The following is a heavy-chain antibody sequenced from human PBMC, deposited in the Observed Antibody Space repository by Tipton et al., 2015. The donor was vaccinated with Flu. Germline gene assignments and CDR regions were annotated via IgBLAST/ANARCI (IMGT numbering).Heavy chain of an antibody. J-gene: IGHJ4*02. V-gene: IGHV1-2*02. CDR3: ARVGYVSGWALDY. D-gene: IGHD6-19*01. CDR1: GYTFTGHY. CDR2: INSNSGGT. Sequence: QLVQSGAEVKKPGASVKVFCKASGYTFTGHYIHWVRQAPGQGLEWMGWINSNSGGTNYAQNFQGRITMTRDTSITTAYMDLSRLRSDDTAIYYCARVGYVSGWALDYWGQGTQVTVSS.